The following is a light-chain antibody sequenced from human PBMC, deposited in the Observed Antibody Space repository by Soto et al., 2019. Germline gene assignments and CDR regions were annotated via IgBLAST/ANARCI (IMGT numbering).Light chain of an antibody. J-gene: IGKJ4*01. Sequence: AIQMTQSPSSLSASVGDRVTITCRASQGIRNDLGWYQQKPGNPPKLLIFAASILQSGVPSRFSGSGSGTYFTLTISSLLPEDFATYYCIQDYDYPLIFGGGTKVDIK. CDR1: QGIRND. CDR3: IQDYDYPLI. CDR2: AAS. V-gene: IGKV1-6*01.